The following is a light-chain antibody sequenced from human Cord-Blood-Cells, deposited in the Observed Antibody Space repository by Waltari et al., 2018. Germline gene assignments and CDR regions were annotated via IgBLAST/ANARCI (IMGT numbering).Light chain of an antibody. CDR3: QAWDSSTAV. V-gene: IGLV3-1*01. J-gene: IGLJ1*01. Sequence: SYELTQPPSVSVSPGQTASITCSGDKLGDKYACWYQQKPGQSPGLVFYQDSKRPSGIPERFSGSNSGNTATLTISGTQAMDEADYYCQAWDSSTAVFGTGTKVTVL. CDR2: QDS. CDR1: KLGDKY.